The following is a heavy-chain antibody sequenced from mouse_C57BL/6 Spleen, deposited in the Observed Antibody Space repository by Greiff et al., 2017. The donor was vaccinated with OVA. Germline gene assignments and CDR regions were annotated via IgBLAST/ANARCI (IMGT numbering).Heavy chain of an antibody. CDR1: GYTFTSYW. CDR2: IDPNRGGT. J-gene: IGHJ4*01. CDR3: ARSGSSLYYYAMDY. D-gene: IGHD1-1*01. Sequence: QVQLQQPGAELVKPGASVKLSCKASGYTFTSYWMHWVKQRPGRGLEWIGRIDPNRGGTKYNEKFKSKATLTVDKPSSTAYLQLSSLTSDDSAVYYCARSGSSLYYYAMDYWGQGTSVTVSS. V-gene: IGHV1-72*01.